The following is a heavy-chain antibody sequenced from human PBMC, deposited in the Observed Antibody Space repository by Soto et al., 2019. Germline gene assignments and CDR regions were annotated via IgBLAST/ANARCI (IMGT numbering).Heavy chain of an antibody. J-gene: IGHJ6*02. CDR1: GASISSSDYY. V-gene: IGHV4-30-4*01. CDR3: AREIRYGSNGVCSSSAMDV. Sequence: SETLSLTCTVSGASISSSDYYWSWIRQPPGKGLEWIGYRHYSGSTFYNPSLKSRVIISLDTSKNQFSLRLGSVAATDTAVYFCAREIRYGSNGVCSSSAMDVWGQGTTVTVSS. D-gene: IGHD2-8*01. CDR2: RHYSGST.